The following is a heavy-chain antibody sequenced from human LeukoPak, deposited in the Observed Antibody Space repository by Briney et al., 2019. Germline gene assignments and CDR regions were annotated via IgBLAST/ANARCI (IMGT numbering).Heavy chain of an antibody. CDR3: ARDHCSPGTCLGGH. CDR1: GDSFIPYA. J-gene: IGHJ4*02. Sequence: SVKVSCKASGDSFIPYAFSWVRQAPGQGLEWIGRIIPSLDVANYAQKFQGRVTLSVDRDTATTYMEVTSLRSEDTAIYYCARDHCSPGTCLGGHWGQGTLVTVSS. D-gene: IGHD2-15*01. CDR2: IIPSLDVA. V-gene: IGHV1-69*04.